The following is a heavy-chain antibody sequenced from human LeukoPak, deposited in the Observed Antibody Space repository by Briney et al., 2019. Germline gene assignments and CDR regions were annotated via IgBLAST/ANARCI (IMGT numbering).Heavy chain of an antibody. V-gene: IGHV4-34*01. D-gene: IGHD2-2*01. J-gene: IGHJ6*02. CDR3: ARDADIVVVPAAGSYYGMDV. CDR1: GGSFSGYY. Sequence: SETLSLTCAVYGGSFSGYYWSWSRQPPGKGMEWSGEINHSGSTNYNPSLKSRVTISVDTSKNQFSLKLSSVTAADTAVYYCARDADIVVVPAAGSYYGMDVWGQGTTVTVSS. CDR2: INHSGST.